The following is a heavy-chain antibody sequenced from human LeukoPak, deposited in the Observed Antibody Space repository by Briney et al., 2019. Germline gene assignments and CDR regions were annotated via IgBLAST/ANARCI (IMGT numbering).Heavy chain of an antibody. D-gene: IGHD3-22*01. CDR3: ARDMIMGGPPDYLDY. Sequence: GGSLRLSCTTSGFIFSRHSMHWVRQAPGQGLEWVAVIGDEGIHKYYADSVKGRFTISRDDSKNILYLQMDGLRAEDTGVYYCARDMIMGGPPDYLDYWGQGTLVTVSS. J-gene: IGHJ4*02. CDR1: GFIFSRHS. V-gene: IGHV3-30*04. CDR2: IGDEGIHK.